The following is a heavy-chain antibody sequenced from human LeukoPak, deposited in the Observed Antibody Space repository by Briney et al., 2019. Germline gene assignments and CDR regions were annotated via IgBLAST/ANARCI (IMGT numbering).Heavy chain of an antibody. CDR1: GGPISGFY. V-gene: IGHV4-59*08. CDR2: IYYSGST. CDR3: ARSHDSSGYYSWYFDY. J-gene: IGHJ4*02. D-gene: IGHD3-22*01. Sequence: PSETLSLTCTVSGGPISGFYWSWMRQPPGKGLEWIGYIYYSGSTNYNPSLKSRVTISVDTSKNQFSLKLSSVTAADTAVYYCARSHDSSGYYSWYFDYWGQGTLVTVSS.